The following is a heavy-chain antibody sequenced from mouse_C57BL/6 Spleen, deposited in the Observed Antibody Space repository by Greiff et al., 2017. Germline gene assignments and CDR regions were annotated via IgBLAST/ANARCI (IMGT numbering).Heavy chain of an antibody. J-gene: IGHJ1*03. Sequence: EVTLEASGPGMVKPSQSLSLTCNVTGYSITSGYAWHWIRHFPGNKLAWMGYISYSGSTNYNPYLKSRRSTTHDTSKNQFFLKLNAVTTEDTATYYFARRVLVGYFDVGCTGTTVTVSS. CDR1: GYSITSGYA. V-gene: IGHV3-1*01. CDR3: ARRVLVGYFDV. CDR2: ISYSGST. D-gene: IGHD1-1*01.